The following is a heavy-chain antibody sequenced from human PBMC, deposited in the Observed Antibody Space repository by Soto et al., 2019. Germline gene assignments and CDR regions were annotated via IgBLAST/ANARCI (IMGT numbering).Heavy chain of an antibody. CDR2: IYHTGIA. V-gene: IGHV4-4*02. J-gene: IGHJ6*02. CDR1: GDSITNNHW. CDR3: VSKLGPYYYGLDV. D-gene: IGHD3-16*01. Sequence: XATLSLTFTVYGDSITNNHWWSCVRQPPGKGPELIGEIYHTGIANYNPSLESRVAFSVDKSKNQFSLSLTSVTAADTAVYYCVSKLGPYYYGLDVWGQGTTVTVSS.